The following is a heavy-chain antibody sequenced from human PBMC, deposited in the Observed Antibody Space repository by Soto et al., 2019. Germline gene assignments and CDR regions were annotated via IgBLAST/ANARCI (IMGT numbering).Heavy chain of an antibody. CDR2: TYYRSKWYN. CDR3: ARGQYSSSSEYYYYGMDV. D-gene: IGHD6-6*01. J-gene: IGHJ6*02. CDR1: GDSVPSNSAA. V-gene: IGHV6-1*01. Sequence: SQTLSLTCAISGDSVPSNSAAWNWIRQSPSRGLEWLGRTYYRSKWYNDYAVSVKSRITINPDTSKNQFSLQLNSVTPEDTAVYYCARGQYSSSSEYYYYGMDVWGQGTTVTVS.